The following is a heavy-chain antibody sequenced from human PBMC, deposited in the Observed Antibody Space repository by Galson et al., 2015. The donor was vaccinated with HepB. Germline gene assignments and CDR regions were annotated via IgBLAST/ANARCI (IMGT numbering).Heavy chain of an antibody. CDR3: AKGPAFGVIPAGWFDL. V-gene: IGHV3-30*18. Sequence: SLRLSCAASGFTFSNCSMHWVRQSPGKGLEWVTVISYGGSNQYYADSVKGRFTISRDNSKNTLYLQMNSLRPEDTAVYFCAKGPAFGVIPAGWFDLWGQGTLVIVSS. CDR2: ISYGGSNQ. CDR1: GFTFSNCS. J-gene: IGHJ5*02. D-gene: IGHD2-2*01.